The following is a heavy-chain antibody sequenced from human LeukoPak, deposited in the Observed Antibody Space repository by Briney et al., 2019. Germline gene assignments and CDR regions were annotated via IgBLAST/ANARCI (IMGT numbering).Heavy chain of an antibody. CDR2: ISGSGGST. Sequence: GGSLRLSCAASGFTFSSYAMSWVCQAPGKGLEWVSAISGSGGSTYYADSVKGRFTISRDNSKNTLYLQMNSLRAEDTAVYYCAKLNYDSSGYYSNYFDYWGQGTLVTVSS. V-gene: IGHV3-23*01. J-gene: IGHJ4*02. D-gene: IGHD3-22*01. CDR3: AKLNYDSSGYYSNYFDY. CDR1: GFTFSSYA.